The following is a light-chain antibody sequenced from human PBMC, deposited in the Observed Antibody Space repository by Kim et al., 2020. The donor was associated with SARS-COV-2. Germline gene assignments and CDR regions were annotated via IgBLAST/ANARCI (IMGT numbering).Light chain of an antibody. CDR2: DVT. J-gene: IGLJ2*01. CDR1: ISDIGAYNY. V-gene: IGLV2-11*03. Sequence: GQSVTISCTGTISDIGAYNYVAWYQQHPGKVPKVMIYDVTKRPSGVPDRFSGSKSGNTASLTISGLQTEDEADYYCSSYAGSYTMIFGGGTQLTVL. CDR3: SSYAGSYTMI.